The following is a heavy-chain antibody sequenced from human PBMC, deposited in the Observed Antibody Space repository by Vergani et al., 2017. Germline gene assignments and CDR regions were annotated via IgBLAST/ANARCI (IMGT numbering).Heavy chain of an antibody. CDR1: GSTFTDYG. J-gene: IGHJ4*01. D-gene: IGHD6-13*01. V-gene: IGHV3-49*04. Sequence: EVQLVESGGGLEQPGRSLRLSCRASGSTFTDYGISWVRQAPGKGLEWVGFVRNKEDGGTPEHAASVKGRFTISRDDSKAIVYLQMNSLKTEDTAVYYCATGFPGSSWSTYWGQETLVTVFS. CDR2: VRNKEDGGTP. CDR3: ATGFPGSSWSTY.